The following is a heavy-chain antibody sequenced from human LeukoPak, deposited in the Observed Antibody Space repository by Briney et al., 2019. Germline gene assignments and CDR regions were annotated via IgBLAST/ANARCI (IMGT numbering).Heavy chain of an antibody. D-gene: IGHD4-11*01. J-gene: IGHJ5*01. CDR1: GFTFSTYG. V-gene: IGHV3-23*01. Sequence: GGSLRLSCAASGFTFSTYGMSWVRQAPGKGLEWVSAISGSGGGTYFADSVKGRFTISRDNSKNTLFLQMDSLRADDTAVYYCARLGLRPIDYSNPEFDSWGQGTLVTVSS. CDR2: ISGSGGGT. CDR3: ARLGLRPIDYSNPEFDS.